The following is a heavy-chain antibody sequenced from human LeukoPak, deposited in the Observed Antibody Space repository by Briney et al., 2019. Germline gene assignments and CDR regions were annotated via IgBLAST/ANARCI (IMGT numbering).Heavy chain of an antibody. D-gene: IGHD2-2*01. CDR1: GGSICGYY. CDR3: ARDEGSTSYNWFDP. Sequence: SETLSLTCTVSGGSICGYYWSWIRQPAGKGLEWIGRIYTSGSTNYNPSLKSRVTMSVDTSKKQFSLKLSSVTAADAAVYWCARDEGSTSYNWFDPWGQGTLVTVSS. CDR2: IYTSGST. J-gene: IGHJ5*02. V-gene: IGHV4-4*07.